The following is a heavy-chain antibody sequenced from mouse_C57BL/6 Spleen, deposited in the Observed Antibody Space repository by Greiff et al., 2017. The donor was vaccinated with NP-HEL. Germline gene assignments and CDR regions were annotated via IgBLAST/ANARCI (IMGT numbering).Heavy chain of an antibody. CDR2: IYPGDGDT. CDR1: GYAFSSSW. J-gene: IGHJ3*01. Sequence: QVQLKESGPELVKPGASVKISCKASGYAFSSSWMNWVKQRPGKGLEWIGRIYPGDGDTNYNGKFKGKATLTADKSSSTAYMQLSSLTSEDSAVYFCAPAYYSNYDWFAYWGQGTLVTVSA. CDR3: APAYYSNYDWFAY. D-gene: IGHD2-5*01. V-gene: IGHV1-82*01.